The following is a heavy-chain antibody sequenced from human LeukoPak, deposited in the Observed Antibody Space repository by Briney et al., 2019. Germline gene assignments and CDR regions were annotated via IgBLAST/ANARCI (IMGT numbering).Heavy chain of an antibody. CDR2: ISVGVEYI. J-gene: IGHJ4*02. CDR1: GFTFSTYV. Sequence: TGGSLRLSCAASGFTFSTYVMNWFRQAPGKGLEWVSTISVGVEYIFYADSVKGRFTISRDDSNNALYLQMNSLRDEDTALYYCASGPPFLKYFEYWGQGTLVTVSS. CDR3: ASGPPFLKYFEY. D-gene: IGHD3-3*01. V-gene: IGHV3-23*01.